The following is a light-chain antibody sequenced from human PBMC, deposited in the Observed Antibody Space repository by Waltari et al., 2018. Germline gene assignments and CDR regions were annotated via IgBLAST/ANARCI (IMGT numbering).Light chain of an antibody. V-gene: IGLV3-10*01. CDR3: YSSDSTGLRV. CDR2: VDT. CDR1: ELPRKY. Sequence: SYELTQQPSVSVSPGQTARITCSGHELPRKYAYWFQQKSGQAPRLVLYVDTKRPPGIPERFSGSSSGTVATVTITWAQVDDEADYYCYSSDSTGLRVFGGGTTVVVL. J-gene: IGLJ1*01.